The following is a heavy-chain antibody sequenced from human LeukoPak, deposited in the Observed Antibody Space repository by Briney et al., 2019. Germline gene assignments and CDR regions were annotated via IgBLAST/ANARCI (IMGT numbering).Heavy chain of an antibody. CDR3: ARVGSIYYYYYGMDV. J-gene: IGHJ6*02. V-gene: IGHV4-34*01. D-gene: IGHD6-13*01. CDR1: GGSFSGYY. CDR2: INHSGST. Sequence: SETLSLTCAVYGGSFSGYYWRWIRQPPGKGLEWIGEINHSGSTNYNPSLKSRVTISVDTSKNQFSLKLSSVTAADTAVYYCARVGSIYYYYYGMDVWGQGTTVTVSS.